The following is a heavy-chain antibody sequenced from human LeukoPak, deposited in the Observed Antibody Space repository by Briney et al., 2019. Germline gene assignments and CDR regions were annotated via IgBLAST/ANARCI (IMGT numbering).Heavy chain of an antibody. V-gene: IGHV3-21*01. CDR1: GFTFSSYS. CDR3: ARAGFDTAMGPGGWFDP. CDR2: ISSSSSYI. Sequence: GGSLRLSCAASGFTFSSYSMNWVRQAPGKGLEWVSSISSSSSYIYYADSVKGRFTISRDNAKNSLYLQMNSPRAEDTAVYYCARAGFDTAMGPGGWFDPWGQGTLVTVSS. J-gene: IGHJ5*02. D-gene: IGHD5-18*01.